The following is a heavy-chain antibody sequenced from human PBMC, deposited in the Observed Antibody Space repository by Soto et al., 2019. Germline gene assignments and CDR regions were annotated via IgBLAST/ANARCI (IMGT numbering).Heavy chain of an antibody. J-gene: IGHJ6*02. V-gene: IGHV1-3*01. Sequence: ASVKVSCKASGYTFTSYAMHWVRQAPGQRLEWMGWINAGNGNTKYSQKFQGRVTITRDTSASTAYMELSRLRSDDTAVYYCAREAYCGGDCPTTSSHYYYGMDVWGQGTTVTVSS. CDR3: AREAYCGGDCPTTSSHYYYGMDV. D-gene: IGHD2-21*02. CDR2: INAGNGNT. CDR1: GYTFTSYA.